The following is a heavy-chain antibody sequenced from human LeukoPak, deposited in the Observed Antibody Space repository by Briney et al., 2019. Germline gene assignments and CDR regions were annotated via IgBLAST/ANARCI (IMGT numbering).Heavy chain of an antibody. V-gene: IGHV3-21*01. CDR3: ARDKDGITIFGVVTLGAFDI. Sequence: PGGSLRLSCAASGFTFSSYSMNWVRQAPGKGLEWVSSISSSSSYIYYADSVKGRFTISRDNAKNSLYLQMNSLRAEDTAVYYCARDKDGITIFGVVTLGAFDIWGQGTMVTVSS. D-gene: IGHD3-3*01. J-gene: IGHJ3*02. CDR1: GFTFSSYS. CDR2: ISSSSSYI.